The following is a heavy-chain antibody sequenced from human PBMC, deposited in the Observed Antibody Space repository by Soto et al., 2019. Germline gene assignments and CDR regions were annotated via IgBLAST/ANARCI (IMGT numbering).Heavy chain of an antibody. CDR1: GYTFTSYG. Sequence: ASVKVSCKASGYTFTSYGISCVRQAPGQGLEWMGWISAYNGNTNYAQKLQGRVTMTTDTSTSTAYMELRSLRSDDTAMYYCARPPYNWSCGYLQRWFDPWGQGTLVTVSS. D-gene: IGHD1-1*01. CDR2: ISAYNGNT. CDR3: ARPPYNWSCGYLQRWFDP. J-gene: IGHJ5*02. V-gene: IGHV1-18*01.